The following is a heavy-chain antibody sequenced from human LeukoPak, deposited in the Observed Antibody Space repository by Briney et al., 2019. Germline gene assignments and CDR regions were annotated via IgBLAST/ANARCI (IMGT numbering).Heavy chain of an antibody. CDR2: TYYRSKWYN. CDR1: GDSVSSNSAA. J-gene: IGHJ3*02. CDR3: ATDQGNYYDSSGYYRAFDI. D-gene: IGHD3-22*01. Sequence: SQTLSLTCAISGDSVSSNSAAWNWIRQSPSRGLEWLGRTYYRSKWYNDYAVSVKSRITINPDTSKNQFSLQLNSVTPEDTAVYYCATDQGNYYDSSGYYRAFDIWGQGTMVTVSS. V-gene: IGHV6-1*01.